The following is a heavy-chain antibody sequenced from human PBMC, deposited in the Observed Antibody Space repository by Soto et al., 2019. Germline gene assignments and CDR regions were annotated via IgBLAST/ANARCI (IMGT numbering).Heavy chain of an antibody. D-gene: IGHD2-2*01. J-gene: IGHJ4*01. CDR3: ATDETDYCSRTNCHSFDH. CDR1: GSTFISYG. V-gene: IGHV1-18*04. CDR2: ISTHNGDT. Sequence: ASVKVSCKAAGSTFISYGISWVRQAPGQGLEWMGWISTHNGDTNNLPNLQGRITMTTDTSKSTTYMELRSLRPDDTAVYYCATDETDYCSRTNCHSFDHWG.